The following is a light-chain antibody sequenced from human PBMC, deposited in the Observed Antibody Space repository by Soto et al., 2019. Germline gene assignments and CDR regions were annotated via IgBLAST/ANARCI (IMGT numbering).Light chain of an antibody. CDR1: TSNIGNNY. Sequence: QSVLTQPPSVSAASGQKVTISCSGRTSNIGNNYVYWYQQLPGTAPKLLIYENNKRASGIPDRFSGSKSGTSATLGITGLQTGDEADYYCRTWDSSLSAGVFGGGTKLTVL. J-gene: IGLJ3*02. V-gene: IGLV1-51*01. CDR2: ENN. CDR3: RTWDSSLSAGV.